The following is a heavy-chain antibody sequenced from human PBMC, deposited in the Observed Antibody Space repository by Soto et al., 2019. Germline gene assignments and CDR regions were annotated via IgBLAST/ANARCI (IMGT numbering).Heavy chain of an antibody. J-gene: IGHJ6*03. CDR1: GFTFRTYW. CDR2: INSDGSVT. CDR3: VSETTYGDYYYYYMDV. D-gene: IGHD4-17*01. V-gene: IGHV3-74*01. Sequence: EVQLVESGGGLVQPGGSLRLSCAASGFTFRTYWIYWVRQAPGKGLVWVSRINSDGSVTTYADSVKGRFTVSRDNAKNTVYLQMNSLRAEDTAVYYCVSETTYGDYYYYYMDVWGKGTTVTVSS.